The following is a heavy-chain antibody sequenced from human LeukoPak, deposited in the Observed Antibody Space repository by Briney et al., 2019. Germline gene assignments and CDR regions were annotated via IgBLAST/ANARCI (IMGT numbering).Heavy chain of an antibody. CDR2: IYYSGST. D-gene: IGHD3-10*01. Sequence: SETLSLTCTVSGGSISSTSYYWGWIRQPPGKGLEWIGSIYYSGSTYYNPSLKSRVTISVDTSKNQFSLKLSSVTAADTAVYYCARDDVEVRGPPGAFDIWGQGTMVTASS. CDR3: ARDDVEVRGPPGAFDI. J-gene: IGHJ3*02. V-gene: IGHV4-39*07. CDR1: GGSISSTSYY.